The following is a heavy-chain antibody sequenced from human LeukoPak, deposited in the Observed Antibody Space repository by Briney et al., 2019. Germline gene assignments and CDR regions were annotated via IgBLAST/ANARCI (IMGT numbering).Heavy chain of an antibody. CDR2: TRNKANSYTT. Sequence: GGSLRLSCAASGFTFSDHYMDWVRQAPGKGLEWVGRTRNKANSYTTEYAASVKGRFTISRDDSKNSLYLQMNSLKTEDTAVYYCARASGSHHFDYWGQGTLVTVSS. CDR3: ARASGSHHFDY. J-gene: IGHJ4*02. D-gene: IGHD1-26*01. CDR1: GFTFSDHY. V-gene: IGHV3-72*01.